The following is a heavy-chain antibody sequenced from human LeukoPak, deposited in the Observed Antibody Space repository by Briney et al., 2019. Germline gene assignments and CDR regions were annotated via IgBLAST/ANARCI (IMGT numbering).Heavy chain of an antibody. J-gene: IGHJ4*02. Sequence: ASVTVSCTASGYTFTSYGISWVRQAPGQGLEWMGWVSAYNGNTNYAQKLQGRVTMTTDTSTSTAYMELRSLRSDDTAVYYCARAPGGSGSPDYWGQGTLVTVSS. CDR1: GYTFTSYG. V-gene: IGHV1-18*04. CDR3: ARAPGGSGSPDY. CDR2: VSAYNGNT. D-gene: IGHD3-10*01.